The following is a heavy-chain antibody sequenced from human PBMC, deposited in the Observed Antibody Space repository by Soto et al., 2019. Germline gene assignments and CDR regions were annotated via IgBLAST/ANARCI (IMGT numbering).Heavy chain of an antibody. D-gene: IGHD5-12*01. Sequence: QVQLVQSGAEVKKPGSSVRVSCKASGVTFSSYAISWVRQAPGQGLEWMGGIIPIFGTANYAQKFQGRVTITADESTSTAYMELSSLRSEDTAVYYCARSVEMATFRMDNWFDPWGQGTLVTVSS. CDR2: IIPIFGTA. CDR3: ARSVEMATFRMDNWFDP. J-gene: IGHJ5*02. CDR1: GVTFSSYA. V-gene: IGHV1-69*01.